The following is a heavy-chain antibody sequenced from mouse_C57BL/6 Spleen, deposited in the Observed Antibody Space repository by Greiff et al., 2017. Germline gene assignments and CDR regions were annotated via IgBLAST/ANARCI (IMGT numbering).Heavy chain of an antibody. CDR1: GYTFTDYY. CDR2: INPNNGGT. CDR3: ARLDYYGSSYGLAY. D-gene: IGHD1-1*01. V-gene: IGHV1-26*01. J-gene: IGHJ3*01. Sequence: VQLQQSGPELVKPGASVKISCKASGYTFTDYYMNWVKQSHGKSLEWIGDINPNNGGTSYNQKFKGKATLTVDKSSSTAYMELRSLTSEDSAVYYCARLDYYGSSYGLAYWGQGTLVTVSA.